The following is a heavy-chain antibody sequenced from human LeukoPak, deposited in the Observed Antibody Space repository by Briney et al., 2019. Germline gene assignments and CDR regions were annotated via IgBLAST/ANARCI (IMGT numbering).Heavy chain of an antibody. CDR2: ISSSSSTI. CDR3: SRGYCSGDSCLVDYYYYGMDV. J-gene: IGHJ6*02. CDR1: GFTFSSYS. V-gene: IGHV3-48*02. Sequence: GGSLRLSCAASGFTFSSYSMNWVRQAPGKGLEWVSYISSSSSTIYYADSVKGRFTISRDNAKNSLYLQMNSLRDEDTAVYYCSRGYCSGDSCLVDYYYYGMDVWGQGTRVTVSS. D-gene: IGHD2-15*01.